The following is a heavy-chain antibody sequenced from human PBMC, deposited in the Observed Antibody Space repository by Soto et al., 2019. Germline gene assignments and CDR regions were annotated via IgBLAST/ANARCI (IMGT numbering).Heavy chain of an antibody. Sequence: GGSLRLSCAASGFTFSSYAMSWVRQAPGKGLEWVSAISGSGGSTYYADSVKGRFTISRDNSKNTLYLQMNSLRAEDTAVYYCAKDQYYDILTGYLDYWGQGTLVTVSS. V-gene: IGHV3-23*01. D-gene: IGHD3-9*01. J-gene: IGHJ4*02. CDR3: AKDQYYDILTGYLDY. CDR1: GFTFSSYA. CDR2: ISGSGGST.